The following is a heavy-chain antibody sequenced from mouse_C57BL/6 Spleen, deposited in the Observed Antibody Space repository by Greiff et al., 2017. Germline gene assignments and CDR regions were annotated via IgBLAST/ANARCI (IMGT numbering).Heavy chain of an antibody. J-gene: IGHJ1*03. CDR2: ISYDGSN. D-gene: IGHD3-2*02. CDR3: ARVRDGSGYVENWYFDV. Sequence: ESGPGLVKPSQSLSLTCSVTGYSITSGYYWNWIRQFPGNKLEWLGYISYDGSNNYNPSLKNRISITRDTSKNQFFLKLNSVTTEDTATYYSARVRDGSGYVENWYFDVWGTGTTVTVSS. V-gene: IGHV3-6*01. CDR1: GYSITSGYY.